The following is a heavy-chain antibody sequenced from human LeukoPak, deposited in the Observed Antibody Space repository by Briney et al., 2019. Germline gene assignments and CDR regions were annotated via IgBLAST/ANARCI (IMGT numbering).Heavy chain of an antibody. CDR1: GGTFSSYA. CDR2: IDTNTGNP. J-gene: IGHJ4*02. D-gene: IGHD6-13*01. CDR3: ARSESSSWYYY. Sequence: ASVKVSCKASGGTFSSYAISWVRQAPGQGLEWMGWIDTNTGNPTYAQGFTGRFVFSLDTSVSTAYLQISSLKAEDTAVYYCARSESSSWYYYWGQGTLVTVSS. V-gene: IGHV7-4-1*02.